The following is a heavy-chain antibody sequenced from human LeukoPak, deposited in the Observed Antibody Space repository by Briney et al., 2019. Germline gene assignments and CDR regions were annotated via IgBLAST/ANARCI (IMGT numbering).Heavy chain of an antibody. CDR2: INHSGST. D-gene: IGHD3-16*01. J-gene: IGHJ4*02. Sequence: SETLSLTCAVYGGSFSGYYWSWIRQPPGKGLEWIGEINHSGSTNYNPSLKSRVSISVDTSKNQFSLKLSSVTAADTAVYYCARGLNDYVWGSYVSYWGQGTLVTVSS. CDR1: GGSFSGYY. V-gene: IGHV4-34*01. CDR3: ARGLNDYVWGSYVSY.